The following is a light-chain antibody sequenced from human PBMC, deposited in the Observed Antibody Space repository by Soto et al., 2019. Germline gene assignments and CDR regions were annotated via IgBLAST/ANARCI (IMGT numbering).Light chain of an antibody. CDR2: DPS. J-gene: IGKJ1*01. Sequence: DIQMTQPPFTLSASVGDRVTITCRASQSISSWLAWYLQKLGKALKLLIYDPSSLQTGGPSRFSGSGTGTEFTLTIYSLQPDDFATYYCQQYHTFSLTFGQGSKVDI. CDR3: QQYHTFSLT. V-gene: IGKV1-5*01. CDR1: QSISSW.